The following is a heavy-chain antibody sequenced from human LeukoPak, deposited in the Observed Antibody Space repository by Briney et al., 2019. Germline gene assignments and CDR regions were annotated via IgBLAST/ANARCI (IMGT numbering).Heavy chain of an antibody. D-gene: IGHD3-10*01. CDR3: ARTTPKYGSGSYSFY. CDR1: GFTFSSYE. Sequence: PGGSLRLSCAASGFTFSSYEMNWVRQAPGKGLEWVSSISSSSSYIYYADSVKGRFTISRDNAKNSLYLQMNSLRAEDTAVYYCARTTPKYGSGSYSFYWGQGTLVTVSS. V-gene: IGHV3-21*01. CDR2: ISSSSSYI. J-gene: IGHJ4*02.